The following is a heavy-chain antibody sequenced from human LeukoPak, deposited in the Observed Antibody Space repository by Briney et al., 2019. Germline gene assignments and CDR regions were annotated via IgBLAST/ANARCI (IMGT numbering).Heavy chain of an antibody. CDR1: GGTFSSYA. D-gene: IGHD3-22*01. V-gene: IGHV1-8*02. CDR2: MNPNSGNT. Sequence: ASVKVSCKASGGTFSSYAINWVRQATGQGLEWMGWMNPNSGNTGYAQKFQGRVTMTRNTSISTAYMELSSLRSEDTAVYYCARGLGVVATDYWGQGTLVTVSS. J-gene: IGHJ4*02. CDR3: ARGLGVVATDY.